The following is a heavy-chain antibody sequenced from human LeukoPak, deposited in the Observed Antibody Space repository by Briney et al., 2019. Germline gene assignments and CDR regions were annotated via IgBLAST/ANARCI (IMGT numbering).Heavy chain of an antibody. D-gene: IGHD6-13*01. CDR2: INPSGGST. Sequence: ASVKVSCKASGYTFTGFYMHWVRQAPGQGLEWMGIINPSGGSTSYAQKFQGRVTMTRDTSTSTVYMELSSLRSEDTAVYYCARDAVPGYSSTWYAYWGQGTLVTVSS. CDR1: GYTFTGFY. J-gene: IGHJ4*02. CDR3: ARDAVPGYSSTWYAY. V-gene: IGHV1-46*01.